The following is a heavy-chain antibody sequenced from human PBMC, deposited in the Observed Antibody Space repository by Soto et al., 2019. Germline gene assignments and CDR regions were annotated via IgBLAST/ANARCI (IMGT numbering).Heavy chain of an antibody. Sequence: QVQLVQSGAEVKKPGSSVKVSCKASGGTFSSYAISWVRQAPGQGLDWMGGIIPIFGTANYAQKFQGRVTITADQSTGTAYMALSSLRSEDTAVYYCARALVVERSGCYDYWGEGTMVTVSS. D-gene: IGHD6-19*01. V-gene: IGHV1-69*12. CDR1: GGTFSSYA. J-gene: IGHJ4*02. CDR3: ARALVVERSGCYDY. CDR2: IIPIFGTA.